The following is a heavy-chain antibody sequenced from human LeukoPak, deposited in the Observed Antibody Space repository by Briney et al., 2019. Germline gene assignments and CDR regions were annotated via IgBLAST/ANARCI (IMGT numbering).Heavy chain of an antibody. CDR1: DDSISSYY. CDR3: ARHFGGYSYAIFDC. J-gene: IGHJ4*02. V-gene: IGHV4-59*08. D-gene: IGHD5-18*01. Sequence: SETLSLTCTVSDDSISSYYWSWIRQPPGKGLEWIGYRYYSGSTNSNPSLKSRVTLSIGTSKNQLSLKLASVTAADTAVYYCARHFGGYSYAIFDCWGQGTLVTVSS. CDR2: RYYSGST.